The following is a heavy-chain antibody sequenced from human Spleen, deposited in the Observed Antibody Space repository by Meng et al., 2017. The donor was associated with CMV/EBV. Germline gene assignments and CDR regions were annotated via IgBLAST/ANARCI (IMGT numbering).Heavy chain of an antibody. CDR2: IYYSGST. CDR1: GGSISDSTYY. V-gene: IGHV4-39*01. J-gene: IGHJ5*02. Sequence: SETLSLTCSVFGGSISDSTYYWTWIRQPPGKGLEWIGEIYYSGSTHYNPSLKSPVTISVDTSKNQFSLKLSSATAADTAVYYCARHGQFHYYTSSCQYNWFDPWGQGTLVTVSS. CDR3: ARHGQFHYYTSSCQYNWFDP. D-gene: IGHD6-13*01.